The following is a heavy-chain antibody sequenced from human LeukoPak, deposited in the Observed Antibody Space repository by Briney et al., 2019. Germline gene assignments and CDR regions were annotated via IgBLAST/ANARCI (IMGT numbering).Heavy chain of an antibody. J-gene: IGHJ4*02. Sequence: SVKVSCKASGGTFSSYAISWVRQAPGQGLEWMGGIIPIFGTANYAQKFQGRVTITTEESTSTAYMELSSLRSEDTAVYYCAVGGYSYGTDDYWGQGTLVTVSS. D-gene: IGHD5-18*01. CDR3: AVGGYSYGTDDY. CDR2: IIPIFGTA. V-gene: IGHV1-69*05. CDR1: GGTFSSYA.